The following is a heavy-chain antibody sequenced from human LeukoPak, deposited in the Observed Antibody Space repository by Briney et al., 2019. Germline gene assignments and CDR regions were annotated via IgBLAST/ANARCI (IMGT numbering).Heavy chain of an antibody. CDR2: IYPSDTT. CDR3: ARGGPRGGGTIPNYSDG. D-gene: IGHD4-23*01. J-gene: IGHJ4*02. CDR1: GGSISIYE. V-gene: IGHV4-4*07. Sequence: PSETLSLTCTVSGGSISIYEWSWVRQPAGKGLEWIGRIYPSDTTNYNPSLKSRITMSVDTSKNQFSLKLSSVTAADTAVYYCARGGPRGGGTIPNYSDGWRQRTLVTVSS.